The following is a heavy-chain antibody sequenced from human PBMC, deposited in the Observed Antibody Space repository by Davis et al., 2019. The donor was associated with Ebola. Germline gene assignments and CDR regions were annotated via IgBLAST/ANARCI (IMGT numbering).Heavy chain of an antibody. J-gene: IGHJ4*02. V-gene: IGHV1-18*01. D-gene: IGHD1-26*01. Sequence: ASAKVSCKASGYTFINYGISWVRQAPGPGLEWMGWISAYKGNTNYAQMLQGRVNMTTDTSTSTAYMELRSLRSDDTAVYYCARGRWELLTDYWGQGTLVTVSS. CDR3: ARGRWELLTDY. CDR1: GYTFINYG. CDR2: ISAYKGNT.